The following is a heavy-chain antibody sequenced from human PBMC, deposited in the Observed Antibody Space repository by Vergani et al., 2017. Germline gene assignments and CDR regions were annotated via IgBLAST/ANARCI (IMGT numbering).Heavy chain of an antibody. Sequence: QVQLVQSGAEVKKPGASVKVSCKASGYTFTGYYMHWVRQAPGQGLEWMGWINPNSGGKNYAQKFQGRVTMTRDTSSSTAYMELSRLRSDDTAVYYCARDLGIAVAGGNWFDPWGQGTLVTVSS. CDR2: INPNSGGK. J-gene: IGHJ5*02. CDR3: ARDLGIAVAGGNWFDP. D-gene: IGHD6-19*01. V-gene: IGHV1-2*02. CDR1: GYTFTGYY.